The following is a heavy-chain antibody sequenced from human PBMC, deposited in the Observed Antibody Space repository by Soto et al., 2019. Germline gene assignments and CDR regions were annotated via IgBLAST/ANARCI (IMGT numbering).Heavy chain of an antibody. Sequence: EVQMLESGGGLVRPGGSLRLSCAASRFIFSNYVMNWVRQAPGKGLEWVSVISGGGARTDYADSVKGRFTVSRDNSKNTLDLQMNSLRAEDTAIYYCARGGSDSSAPLDYWGRGTLVTVFS. J-gene: IGHJ4*02. CDR1: RFIFSNYV. D-gene: IGHD3-22*01. V-gene: IGHV3-23*01. CDR3: ARGGSDSSAPLDY. CDR2: ISGGGART.